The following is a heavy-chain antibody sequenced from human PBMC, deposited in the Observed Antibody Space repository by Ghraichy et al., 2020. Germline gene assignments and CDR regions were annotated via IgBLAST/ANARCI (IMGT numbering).Heavy chain of an antibody. Sequence: GGSLRLSCAASGFTFSTYAMHWVRQAPGKGLEWVAFIQYDGSNRYYADSVKGRFTISRDNSKNTLYLQMNSLRAEDTAVYYCAKDLQQLVDWGQGTLVTVSS. J-gene: IGHJ4*02. D-gene: IGHD6-13*01. CDR1: GFTFSTYA. CDR3: AKDLQQLVD. CDR2: IQYDGSNR. V-gene: IGHV3-30*02.